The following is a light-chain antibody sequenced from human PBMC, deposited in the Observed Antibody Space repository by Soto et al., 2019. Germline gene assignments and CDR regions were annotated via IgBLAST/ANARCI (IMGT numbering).Light chain of an antibody. CDR1: ESVRNNS. CDR3: HHYGYGADT. CDR2: GAS. Sequence: ELVLTQSPGTLSLSPGERATLSCRANESVRNNSLAWYQQQPGQPPRLLIFGASSMATGIPDRITGIGSGADSSLTISMLEAADLAVYISHHYGYGADTFGQGTKLEIK. J-gene: IGKJ2*01. V-gene: IGKV3-20*01.